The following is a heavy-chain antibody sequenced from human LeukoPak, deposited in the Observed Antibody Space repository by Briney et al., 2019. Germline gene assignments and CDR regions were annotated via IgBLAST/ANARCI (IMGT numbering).Heavy chain of an antibody. CDR3: ALAGSGSYYGFDY. D-gene: IGHD3-10*01. CDR2: IIPIFGTA. CDR1: GGTFSSYA. V-gene: IGHV1-69*01. J-gene: IGHJ4*02. Sequence: ASVKVSCKASGGTFSSYAISWVRQAPGQGLGWMGGIIPIFGTANYAQKFQGRVTITADESTSTAYMELSSLRSEDTAVHYCALAGSGSYYGFDYRGQGTLVTVSS.